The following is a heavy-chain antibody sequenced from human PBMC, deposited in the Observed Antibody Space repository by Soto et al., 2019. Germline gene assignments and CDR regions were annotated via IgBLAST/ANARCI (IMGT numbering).Heavy chain of an antibody. CDR1: GRPINSYY. CDR2: IYDSGIT. CDR3: ARTYDSNGYANEFDS. Sequence: SETLSLTYNVSGRPINSYYWSWVRQTPGKGLEWIGYIYDSGITSYNPSLKSRVTMPAGTSKNQFSLKLTSVTGADTAVYYCARTYDSNGYANEFDSWGQGILVTVSS. J-gene: IGHJ4*02. V-gene: IGHV4-59*01. D-gene: IGHD3-22*01.